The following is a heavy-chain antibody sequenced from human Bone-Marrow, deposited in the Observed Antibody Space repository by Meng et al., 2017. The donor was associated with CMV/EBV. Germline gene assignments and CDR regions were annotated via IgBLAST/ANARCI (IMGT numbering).Heavy chain of an antibody. D-gene: IGHD7-27*01. CDR1: GFTFSSYA. V-gene: IGHV3-30*04. Sequence: GESLKISCAASGFTFSSYAMHWVRQAPGKGLEWVAVISYDGSNKYYADSVKGRFTISRDNSKNTLYLHMSSLRVEDTAVYYCWGSGNWGQGTLVTVSS. CDR3: WGSGN. CDR2: ISYDGSNK. J-gene: IGHJ4*02.